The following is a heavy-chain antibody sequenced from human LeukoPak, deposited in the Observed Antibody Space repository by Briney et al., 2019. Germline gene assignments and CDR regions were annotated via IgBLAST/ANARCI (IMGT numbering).Heavy chain of an antibody. D-gene: IGHD6-19*01. CDR2: ITPIFGTA. Sequence: ASVKVSCKASGGTFSSYAISWVRQAPGQGLEWMGGITPIFGTANYAQKFQGRVTITADESTSTAYMELSSLRSEDTAVYYCARDVGGSGWSGVAFDIWGQGTMVTVSS. V-gene: IGHV1-69*13. J-gene: IGHJ3*02. CDR3: ARDVGGSGWSGVAFDI. CDR1: GGTFSSYA.